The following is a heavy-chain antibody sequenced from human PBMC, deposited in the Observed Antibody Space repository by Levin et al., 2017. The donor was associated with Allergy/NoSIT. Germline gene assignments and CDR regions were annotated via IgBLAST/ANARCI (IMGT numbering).Heavy chain of an antibody. V-gene: IGHV3-74*01. J-gene: IGHJ4*02. CDR1: GFTFSSYW. D-gene: IGHD3-10*01. Sequence: HPGGSLRLSCAASGFTFSSYWMHWVRQAPGKGLVWVSRINTDGSNTTYADSVKGRFTISRDNAKNTVYLQMNSLRAEDTAVYYCARMGRGDALGGDYWGQGTLVTVSS. CDR2: INTDGSNT. CDR3: ARMGRGDALGGDY.